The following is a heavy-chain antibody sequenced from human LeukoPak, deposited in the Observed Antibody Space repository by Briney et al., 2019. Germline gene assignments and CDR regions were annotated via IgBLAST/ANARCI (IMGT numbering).Heavy chain of an antibody. D-gene: IGHD6-13*01. V-gene: IGHV4-4*02. CDR3: ARDLGSSWFEPLDY. CDR2: VYHSGST. Sequence: GSLRLSCAASGFTFSSYAMSWVRQPPGKGLEWIGEVYHSGSTNYNSFLKSRVTISVDKSKNQFSLKLTSATAADTAVYYCARDLGSSWFEPLDYWGQGILVIVSS. CDR1: GFTFSSYAM. J-gene: IGHJ4*02.